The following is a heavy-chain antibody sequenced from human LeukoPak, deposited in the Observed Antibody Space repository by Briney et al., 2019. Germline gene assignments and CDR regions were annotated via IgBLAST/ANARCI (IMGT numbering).Heavy chain of an antibody. CDR1: GGSISSSNW. J-gene: IGHJ5*02. CDR2: IYHSGST. CDR3: ARSSLADSSSWYNWFDP. V-gene: IGHV4-4*02. D-gene: IGHD6-13*01. Sequence: PSETLSLTCAVSGGSISSSNWWSWVRQPPGKGLEWIGEIYHSGSTNYNPSLKSRVTISVDKSKNQFSLKLSSVTAADTAVYYCARSSLADSSSWYNWFDPWGQGTLVTVSS.